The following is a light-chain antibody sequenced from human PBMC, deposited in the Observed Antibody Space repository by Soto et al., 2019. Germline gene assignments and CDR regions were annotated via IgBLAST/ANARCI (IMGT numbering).Light chain of an antibody. CDR3: QQYSSYLT. V-gene: IGKV1-5*01. CDR1: QSISSW. CDR2: DAS. Sequence: DIQMTQSPATLSASVGYRVTITCRASQSISSWLAWYQQKTGKAPKLLIYDASNLESGVPSKFSGSGSGTEFTLTISSLQPDDFATYYCQQYSSYLTFGQGTKVDIK. J-gene: IGKJ1*01.